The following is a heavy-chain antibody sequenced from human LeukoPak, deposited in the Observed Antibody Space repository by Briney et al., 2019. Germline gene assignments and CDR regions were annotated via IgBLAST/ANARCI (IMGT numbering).Heavy chain of an antibody. CDR2: IYHSGST. CDR1: GGSISSPNW. J-gene: IGHJ5*02. Sequence: SETLSLTCAVSGGSISSPNWWSWVRQPPEKGLEWIGEIYHSGSTIYNPSLKSRVIISVDKSKNQFSLKLSSVTTADTAVYYCATRLTNGDSFDPWGQGILVTVSS. D-gene: IGHD4-17*01. V-gene: IGHV4-4*02. CDR3: ATRLTNGDSFDP.